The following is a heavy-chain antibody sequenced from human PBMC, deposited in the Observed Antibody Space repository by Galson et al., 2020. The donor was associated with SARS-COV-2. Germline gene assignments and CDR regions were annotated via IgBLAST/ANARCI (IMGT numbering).Heavy chain of an antibody. CDR2: ITSSSSHI. V-gene: IGHV3-21*01. Sequence: GGSLRLSCAASGFTFSSYSMNWVRQAPGKGLEWLSAITSSSSHIYYADSVKGRFTISRDNGENALYLQMNSLRAEDTAVYYCARYCSSTRCSEDYYYMDVWGKGTTVTVSS. CDR1: GFTFSSYS. J-gene: IGHJ6*03. D-gene: IGHD2-2*01. CDR3: ARYCSSTRCSEDYYYMDV.